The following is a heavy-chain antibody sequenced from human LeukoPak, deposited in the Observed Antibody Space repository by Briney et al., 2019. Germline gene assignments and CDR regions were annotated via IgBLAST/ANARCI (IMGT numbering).Heavy chain of an antibody. J-gene: IGHJ3*02. D-gene: IGHD2-2*02. CDR1: GYSISSGYY. CDR3: ASPGDYCSSTSCYTDRAFDI. Sequence: SETLSLTCAVSGYSISSGYYWGWIRQPPGKGLEWIGIIYHSGSTYYNPSLKSRVTISVDTSKNQFSLKLSSVTAADTAVYYCASPGDYCSSTSCYTDRAFDIWGQGTMVTVSS. V-gene: IGHV4-38-2*01. CDR2: IYHSGST.